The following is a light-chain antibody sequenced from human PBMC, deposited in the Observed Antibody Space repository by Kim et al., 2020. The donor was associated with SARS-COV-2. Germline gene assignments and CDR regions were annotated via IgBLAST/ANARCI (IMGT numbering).Light chain of an antibody. Sequence: LSGSPGERATLSCRASQSVSSNLAWYQQKPGQAPRLLIYGASTRATGIPARFSGSGSGTEFTLTISSLQSEDFAVYYCQQYNTWPVFGGGTKMEIK. V-gene: IGKV3-15*01. CDR2: GAS. CDR3: QQYNTWPV. J-gene: IGKJ4*01. CDR1: QSVSSN.